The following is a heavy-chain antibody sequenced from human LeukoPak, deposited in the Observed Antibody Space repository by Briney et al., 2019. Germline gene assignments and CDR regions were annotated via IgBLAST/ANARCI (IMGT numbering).Heavy chain of an antibody. J-gene: IGHJ4*02. CDR3: ARVAGIRHGAPSY. Sequence: ASVKVSCKASGYTFTGYYMHWVRQAPGQGLGWMGWINPNSGGTNYAQKFQGRVTMTRDTSISTAYMELSRLRSDDTAVYYCARVAGIRHGAPSYWGQGTLVTVSS. CDR1: GYTFTGYY. D-gene: IGHD1-26*01. CDR2: INPNSGGT. V-gene: IGHV1-2*02.